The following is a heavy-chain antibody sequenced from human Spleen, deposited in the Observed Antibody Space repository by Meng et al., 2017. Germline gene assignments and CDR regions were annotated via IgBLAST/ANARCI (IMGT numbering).Heavy chain of an antibody. D-gene: IGHD4-11*01. J-gene: IGHJ4*02. Sequence: QAQLQQWGAGLLKPSETLSLTCVVSGGSFSDYYWSWIRQPPGKGLEWNGEINHSGSTNYNPSLESRATISVDTSQNNLSLKLSSVTAADSAVYYCARGPTTMAHDFDYWGQGTLVTVSS. CDR1: GGSFSDYY. CDR3: ARGPTTMAHDFDY. CDR2: INHSGST. V-gene: IGHV4-34*01.